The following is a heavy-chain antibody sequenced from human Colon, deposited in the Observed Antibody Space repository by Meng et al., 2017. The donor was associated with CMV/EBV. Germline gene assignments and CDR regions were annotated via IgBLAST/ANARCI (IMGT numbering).Heavy chain of an antibody. CDR2: ISYDGSNK. CDR1: GFTFSSFA. CDR3: ARDGAPTDDDFWSGPTYYYYGMDV. J-gene: IGHJ6*02. D-gene: IGHD3-3*01. V-gene: IGHV3-30-3*01. Sequence: GESLKTSCAASGFTFSSFAMHWVRQAPGKGLEWVAVISYDGSNKNYADSVKDRFTISRNNSKNTLYLQMNSLRAEDTVVYYCARDGAPTDDDFWSGPTYYYYGMDVWGQGTTVTVSS.